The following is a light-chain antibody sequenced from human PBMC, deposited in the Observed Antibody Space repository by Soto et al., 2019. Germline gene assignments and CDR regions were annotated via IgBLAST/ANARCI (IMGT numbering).Light chain of an antibody. CDR1: QSISSN. V-gene: IGKV3-15*01. CDR2: GAS. Sequence: EIVMTQSPATLSVSPGERVTLSCRASQSISSNLAWYQQKPGQAPRLLIYGASNRATGIPARFSGSGSGTEFTLTISSLQSEDFAVYYCQQYNNWPPLTFGGGTKVEIK. J-gene: IGKJ4*01. CDR3: QQYNNWPPLT.